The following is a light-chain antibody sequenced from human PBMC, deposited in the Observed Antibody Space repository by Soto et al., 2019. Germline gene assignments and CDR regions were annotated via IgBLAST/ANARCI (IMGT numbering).Light chain of an antibody. V-gene: IGKV3-20*01. CDR2: GAS. J-gene: IGKJ5*01. Sequence: EIVLTQSRCTLSLSPGERASLSCRANQSVSSSYLAWYQQKPGQAPRLLIYGASSRATGIPDRFSGSGSGTDFSLTISRLEPEDFAVYYCEQYGSSPPITFGQGTRLEIK. CDR3: EQYGSSPPIT. CDR1: QSVSSSY.